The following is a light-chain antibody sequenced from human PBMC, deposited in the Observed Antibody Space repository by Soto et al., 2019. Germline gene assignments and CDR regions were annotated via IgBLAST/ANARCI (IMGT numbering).Light chain of an antibody. CDR1: SSDVGGYNY. V-gene: IGLV2-8*01. CDR2: EVS. CDR3: SSFAGNNNLV. Sequence: QSALTQPPSASGSPGQSVTISCTGTSSDVGGYNYVSWYQQHPGKAPKLMISEVSKRPSGVPDRFSGSKSGNTASLTVSGLQSEDEADYCCSSFAGNNNLVFGGGTMLTVL. J-gene: IGLJ2*01.